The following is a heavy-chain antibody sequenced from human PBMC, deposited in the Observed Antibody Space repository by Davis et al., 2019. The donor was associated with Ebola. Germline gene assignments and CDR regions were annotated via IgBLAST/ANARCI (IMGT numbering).Heavy chain of an antibody. Sequence: SGPTLVTPTQTLTLTCTFSGFSLSTSGVGVGWIRQPPGKALEWLALIYWDDDKRYRPSLKSRLTITKDTSKNQVVLTMINMDPVDTATYYCAHRLGRFGEWNFDYWGLGTLVTVSS. J-gene: IGHJ4*02. D-gene: IGHD3-10*01. CDR3: AHRLGRFGEWNFDY. CDR1: GFSLSTSGVG. V-gene: IGHV2-5*02. CDR2: IYWDDDK.